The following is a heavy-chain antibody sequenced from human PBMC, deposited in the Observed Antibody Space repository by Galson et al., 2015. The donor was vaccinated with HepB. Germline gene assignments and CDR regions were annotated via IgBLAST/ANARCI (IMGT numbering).Heavy chain of an antibody. J-gene: IGHJ3*02. CDR1: GYSFTTYW. V-gene: IGHV5-51*03. D-gene: IGHD6-19*01. CDR2: IYPDDSDT. Sequence: QSGAEVKKPGESLKISRKGSGYSFTTYWVGWVRQMPGKGLEWMGIIYPDDSDTKYRPSFQGQVTISADKSISTAYLQWSSLKASDTAMYYCAARAGSSGWYTTAFDIWGQGTMVTVSS. CDR3: AARAGSSGWYTTAFDI.